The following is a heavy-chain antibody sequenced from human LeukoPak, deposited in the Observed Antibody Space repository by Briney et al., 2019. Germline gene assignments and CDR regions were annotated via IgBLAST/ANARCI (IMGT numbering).Heavy chain of an antibody. CDR2: ISKDGRNK. CDR1: GFTFSLYS. Sequence: GGSLRLSCAASGFTFSLYSMHWVRQAPGKGLEWVAVISKDGRNKNNADSVKGRFTISRDNPKNTLYLHMDSLRAEDTAVYYCARESYGNYYFDYWGQGTQVTVSS. D-gene: IGHD4-11*01. V-gene: IGHV3-30*04. CDR3: ARESYGNYYFDY. J-gene: IGHJ4*02.